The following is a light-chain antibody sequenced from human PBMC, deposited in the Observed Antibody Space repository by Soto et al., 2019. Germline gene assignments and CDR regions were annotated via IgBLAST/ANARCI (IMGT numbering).Light chain of an antibody. CDR2: DAS. Sequence: DIQMTRSPSTLSASVGDRVTITCRASQSISSWLAWFQQKPGKAPKLLISDASSLASGVPSRFSGSGSGTEFTLTISSLQPEDFATYYCQQYNSYVFGPGTKVDIK. CDR3: QQYNSYV. V-gene: IGKV1-5*01. CDR1: QSISSW. J-gene: IGKJ3*01.